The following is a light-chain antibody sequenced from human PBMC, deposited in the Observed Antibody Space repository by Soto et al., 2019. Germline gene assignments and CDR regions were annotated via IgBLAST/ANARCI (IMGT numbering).Light chain of an antibody. CDR2: GAS. V-gene: IGKV3-15*01. Sequence: VMTQSPVTLSVSPGERATLFCRASQSVRSHLAWFQQKPGQAPNLLIFGASTRATGVPARFSGSESGTELTLTISSLQSEDVGLYFCKQYNDWHRTFGGWPKV. CDR3: KQYNDWHRT. J-gene: IGKJ4*01. CDR1: QSVRSH.